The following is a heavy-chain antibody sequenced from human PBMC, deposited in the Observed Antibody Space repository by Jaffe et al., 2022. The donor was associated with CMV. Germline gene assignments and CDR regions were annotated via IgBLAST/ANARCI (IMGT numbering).Heavy chain of an antibody. V-gene: IGHV3-11*01. CDR1: GFTFSDYY. D-gene: IGHD6-6*01. J-gene: IGHJ5*02. CDR2: ISSSGSTI. CDR3: ARDAGRGIAARPGAGGWFDP. Sequence: QVQLVESGGGLVKPGGSLRLSCAASGFTFSDYYMSWIRQAPGKGLEWVSYISSSGSTIYYADSVKGRFTISRDNAKNSLYLQMNSLRAEDTAVYYCARDAGRGIAARPGAGGWFDPWGQGTLVTVSS.